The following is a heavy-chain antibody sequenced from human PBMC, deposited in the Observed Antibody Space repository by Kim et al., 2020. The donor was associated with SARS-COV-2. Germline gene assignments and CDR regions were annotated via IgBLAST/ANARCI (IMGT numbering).Heavy chain of an antibody. J-gene: IGHJ5*02. Sequence: SETLSLTCAVYGGSFSGYYWSWIRQPPGKGLEWIGEINHSGSTNYNPSLKSRVTISVDTSKNQFSLKLSSVTAADTAVYYCARGPLYSGSYLWGQGTLVTVSS. CDR3: ARGPLYSGSYL. D-gene: IGHD1-26*01. V-gene: IGHV4-34*01. CDR1: GGSFSGYY. CDR2: INHSGST.